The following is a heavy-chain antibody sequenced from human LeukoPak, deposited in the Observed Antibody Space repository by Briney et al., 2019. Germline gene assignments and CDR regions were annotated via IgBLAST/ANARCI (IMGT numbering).Heavy chain of an antibody. J-gene: IGHJ4*02. CDR1: GFTFSSYA. V-gene: IGHV3-23*01. D-gene: IGHD1-26*01. CDR3: AKDGTSIVGATDFDY. CDR2: ISGSGGST. Sequence: GGSLRLSCAASGFTFSSYAMSWVRQAPGKGLEWVSAISGSGGSTYYADSVKGRFTISRDNSKNTLYLQMNSLRAEDTAVYYCAKDGTSIVGATDFDYWGQGTLVTVSS.